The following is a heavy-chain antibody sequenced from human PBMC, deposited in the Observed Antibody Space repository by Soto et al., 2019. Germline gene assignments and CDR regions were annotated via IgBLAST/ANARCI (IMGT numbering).Heavy chain of an antibody. CDR1: GFTFSSYG. Sequence: PGGSLRLSCAASGFTFSSYGMHWVRQAPGKGLEWVAVISYDGSNKYYADSVKGRFTISRDNSKNTLYLQMNSLRAEDTAVYYCAKDQFRGLRYYGMDVWGQGTTVTVSS. CDR3: AKDQFRGLRYYGMDV. V-gene: IGHV3-30*18. J-gene: IGHJ6*02. CDR2: ISYDGSNK.